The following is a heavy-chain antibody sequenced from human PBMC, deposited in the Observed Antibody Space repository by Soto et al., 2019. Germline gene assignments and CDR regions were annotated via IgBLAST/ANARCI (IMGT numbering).Heavy chain of an antibody. CDR3: AQARNYSIPYDS. CDR2: ISGGGSTT. D-gene: IGHD3-3*02. V-gene: IGHV3-23*01. CDR1: GFMFGSYA. Sequence: EVQLLESGGGLVQPGGSLRLSCATSGFMFGSYAMNWVRQAPGKGLEWVSVISGGGSTTNYADSVRGRFTTSRDSSTDTVYIHMYSLRVEDTAVYYCAQARNYSIPYDSWCQGTLVTVSS. J-gene: IGHJ5*01.